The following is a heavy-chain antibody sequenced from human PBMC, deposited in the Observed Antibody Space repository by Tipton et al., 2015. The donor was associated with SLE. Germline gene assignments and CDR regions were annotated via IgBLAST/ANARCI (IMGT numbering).Heavy chain of an antibody. D-gene: IGHD3-10*01. CDR3: ARESTDYDDSGRSPSRFVL. Sequence: TLSLTCTVSGGSMRGKSYYWGWIRQPPGKGLEWIGSVHSSGSTYYNPSLKSRVTISVDTSKNQFSLNLTSVTAADTAVYYCARESTDYDDSGRSPSRFVLWGQGTLLIVSS. V-gene: IGHV4-39*07. J-gene: IGHJ4*02. CDR2: VHSSGST. CDR1: GGSMRGKSYY.